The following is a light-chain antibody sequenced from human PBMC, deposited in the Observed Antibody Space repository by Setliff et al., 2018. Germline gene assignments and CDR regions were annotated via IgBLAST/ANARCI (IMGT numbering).Light chain of an antibody. J-gene: IGLJ1*01. Sequence: QSVLTQPRSVPGSPGQSVTISCTGTSSDVGDYNYVSWYQQHPGKAPKLMIYDVSKRPSGVPDRFSGSKSGNTASLTISGLQAEDEADYYCCSYAGSYTYDVFGTGTKVTV. CDR1: SSDVGDYNY. V-gene: IGLV2-11*01. CDR3: CSYAGSYTYDV. CDR2: DVS.